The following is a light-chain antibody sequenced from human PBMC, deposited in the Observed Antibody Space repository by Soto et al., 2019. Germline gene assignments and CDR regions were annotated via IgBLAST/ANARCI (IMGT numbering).Light chain of an antibody. CDR1: QSVSSSY. V-gene: IGKV3-20*01. Sequence: EIVLTQSPGTLSLSPGERATLSCRASQSVSSSYLAWYQQKPGQAPRLLIYGASSRATDIPDRFSGSGSGTDSTLTISRLEPEDFAVYYCQQYGSSPPTFGQGTKV. CDR3: QQYGSSPPT. CDR2: GAS. J-gene: IGKJ1*01.